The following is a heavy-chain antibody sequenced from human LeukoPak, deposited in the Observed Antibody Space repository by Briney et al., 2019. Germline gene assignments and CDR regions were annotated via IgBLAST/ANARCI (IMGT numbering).Heavy chain of an antibody. Sequence: GASVKVSCKASGYTFTSYDINWVRQATGQGLEWMGWMNPNSGNTGYAQKFQGRVTMTTDTSTSTAYMELRSLRSDDTAVYYCAKDDSGSYYTAFDIWGQGTMVTVSS. CDR3: AKDDSGSYYTAFDI. V-gene: IGHV1-8*01. CDR1: GYTFTSYD. D-gene: IGHD1-26*01. J-gene: IGHJ3*02. CDR2: MNPNSGNT.